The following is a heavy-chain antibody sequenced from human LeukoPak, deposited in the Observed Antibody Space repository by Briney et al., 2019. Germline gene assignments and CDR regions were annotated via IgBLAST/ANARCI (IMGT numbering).Heavy chain of an antibody. CDR3: AKQGRIAASKAYVDDAFDI. Sequence: PGGSLRLSCAASGFTFSSYGMHWVRQAPGKWLEWVAFIRYDGSNKYYADSVKGRFTISRDNSKNTLHLQMNSLRAEDTAVYYCAKQGRIAASKAYVDDAFDIWGQGTMVTVSS. J-gene: IGHJ3*02. V-gene: IGHV3-30*02. CDR1: GFTFSSYG. D-gene: IGHD6-25*01. CDR2: IRYDGSNK.